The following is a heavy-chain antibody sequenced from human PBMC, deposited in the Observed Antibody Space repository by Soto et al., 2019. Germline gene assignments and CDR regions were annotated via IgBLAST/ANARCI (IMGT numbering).Heavy chain of an antibody. Sequence: GGSLRLSCAGSGFTFSDHYMDWVRQAPGKGLEWVGRSRNRPKKYTTEYAASVKGRFTVSRDDSKNSLYLQMNSLRAEDTAVYYCARDQPGYSYGYGLGYWGQGTLVTVSS. CDR1: GFTFSDHY. V-gene: IGHV3-72*01. J-gene: IGHJ4*02. CDR3: ARDQPGYSYGYGLGY. CDR2: SRNRPKKYTT. D-gene: IGHD5-18*01.